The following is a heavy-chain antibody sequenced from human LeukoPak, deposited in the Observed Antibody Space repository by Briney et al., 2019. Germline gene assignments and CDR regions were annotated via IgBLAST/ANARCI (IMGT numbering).Heavy chain of an antibody. Sequence: GASVKVSCKASGYTFTGYYIHWVRQATGQGLEWMGWMNPNSGNTGYAQKFQGRVTITRNTSISTAYMELSSLRSEDTAMYYCARGLGIAAALGWDMDVWGEGTTVTVSS. CDR2: MNPNSGNT. V-gene: IGHV1-8*03. D-gene: IGHD6-13*01. CDR1: GYTFTGYY. CDR3: ARGLGIAAALGWDMDV. J-gene: IGHJ6*03.